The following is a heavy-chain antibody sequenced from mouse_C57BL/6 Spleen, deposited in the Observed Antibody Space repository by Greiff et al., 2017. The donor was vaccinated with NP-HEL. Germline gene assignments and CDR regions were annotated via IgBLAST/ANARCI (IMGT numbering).Heavy chain of an antibody. Sequence: QVQLQQPGAELVMPGASVKLSCKASGYTFTSYWMPWVKQRPGQGLEWIGEIDPSDSYTNYNQKFKGKSTLTVDKSSSTAYMQLSSLTSEDSAVYYCARRYDYDHWYFDVWGTGTTVTVSS. V-gene: IGHV1-69*01. CDR3: ARRYDYDHWYFDV. CDR2: IDPSDSYT. CDR1: GYTFTSYW. D-gene: IGHD2-4*01. J-gene: IGHJ1*03.